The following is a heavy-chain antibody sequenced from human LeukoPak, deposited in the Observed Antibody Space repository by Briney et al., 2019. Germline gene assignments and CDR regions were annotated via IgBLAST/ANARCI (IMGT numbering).Heavy chain of an antibody. J-gene: IGHJ3*02. Sequence: GGSLRLSCAASGFTFSTYAMSWVRQAPGKGLEWVSAISSSGDSTYYADSVKGRFTISRDNSKNTLYVHMNSLRAEDTAIYYCAKDYVGQVPDAFDIWGQGTMVTVSS. D-gene: IGHD1-26*01. CDR2: ISSSGDST. CDR3: AKDYVGQVPDAFDI. CDR1: GFTFSTYA. V-gene: IGHV3-23*01.